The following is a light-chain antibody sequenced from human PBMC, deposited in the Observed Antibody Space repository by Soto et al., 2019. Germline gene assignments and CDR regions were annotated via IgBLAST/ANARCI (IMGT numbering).Light chain of an antibody. Sequence: QSALTQPASVSGSPGQSIAISCTGSSSDVGIYNYVSWYQQHPGKVPKLIIYEVTNRPSGVSNRFSGSKSGNTASLTLSGLQAEDEADYYCSSYTTSSTRVFGTGTKVTVL. CDR3: SSYTTSSTRV. J-gene: IGLJ1*01. V-gene: IGLV2-14*01. CDR1: SSDVGIYNY. CDR2: EVT.